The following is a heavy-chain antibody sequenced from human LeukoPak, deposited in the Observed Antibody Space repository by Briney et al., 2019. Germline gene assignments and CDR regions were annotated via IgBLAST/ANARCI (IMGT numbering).Heavy chain of an antibody. CDR2: IIPIFGTA. J-gene: IGHJ4*02. V-gene: IGHV1-69*13. Sequence: ASVKVSCKASGYTFTSYYMHWVRQAPGQGLEWMGGIIPIFGTANYAQKFQGRVTITADESTSTAYMELSSLRSEDTAVYYCAFRGNGPYYFDYWGQGTLVTVSS. CDR1: GYTFTSYY. CDR3: AFRGNGPYYFDY. D-gene: IGHD3-10*01.